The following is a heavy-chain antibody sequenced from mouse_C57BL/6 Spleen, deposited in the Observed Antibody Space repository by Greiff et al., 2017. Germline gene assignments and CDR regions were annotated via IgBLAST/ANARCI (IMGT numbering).Heavy chain of an antibody. V-gene: IGHV5-6*01. J-gene: IGHJ3*01. D-gene: IGHD1-1*01. Sequence: EVQRVESGGDLVKPGGSLKLSCAASGFTFSSYGMSWVRQTPDKRLEWVGTISSGGSYTYYTDSVKGRFTIARDNAKNTLYLQMSSLKSEDTAMYYCARHRNDGSSYEGAYWGQGTPVTVSA. CDR3: ARHRNDGSSYEGAY. CDR2: ISSGGSYT. CDR1: GFTFSSYG.